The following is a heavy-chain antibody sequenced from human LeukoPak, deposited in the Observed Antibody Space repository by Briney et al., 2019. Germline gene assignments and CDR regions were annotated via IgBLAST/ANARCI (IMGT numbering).Heavy chain of an antibody. CDR3: ARTTLGYCSGGSCYSFDY. Sequence: SETVSLTCTVSGGSISSGDYYWSWIRQPPGKGLEWIGYIYYSGSTYYNPSLKSRVTISVDTSKNQFSLKLSSVTAADTAVYYCARTTLGYCSGGSCYSFDYWGQGTLVTVSS. CDR1: GGSISSGDYY. D-gene: IGHD2-15*01. V-gene: IGHV4-30-4*01. J-gene: IGHJ4*02. CDR2: IYYSGST.